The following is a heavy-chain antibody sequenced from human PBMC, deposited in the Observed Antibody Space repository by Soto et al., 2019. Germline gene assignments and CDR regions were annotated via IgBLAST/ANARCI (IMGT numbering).Heavy chain of an antibody. J-gene: IGHJ4*02. CDR3: ARGAYYYDSSGYYYLDY. CDR2: ISYEGSNK. CDR1: GFTFSSYA. Sequence: GGSLRLSCAASGFTFSSYAMHWVRQAPGKGLEWVAVISYEGSNKYYADSVKGRFTISRDNSKNTLYLQMNSLRAEDTAVYYCARGAYYYDSSGYYYLDYWGQGTLVTVSS. V-gene: IGHV3-30*04. D-gene: IGHD3-22*01.